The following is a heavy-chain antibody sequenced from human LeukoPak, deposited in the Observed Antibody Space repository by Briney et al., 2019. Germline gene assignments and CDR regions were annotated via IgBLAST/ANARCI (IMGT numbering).Heavy chain of an antibody. V-gene: IGHV4-61*02. D-gene: IGHD1-26*01. CDR3: ARDPYSGSYYRFDDAFDI. CDR2: IYTSGST. Sequence: SQTLSLTCTVSGGSISSGSYYWSWIRQPAGKGLEWIGRIYTSGSTNYNPSLKSRVTISVDTSKNQFSLKLSSVTAADTAVYYCARDPYSGSYYRFDDAFDIWGQGTMVTVSS. CDR1: GGSISSGSYY. J-gene: IGHJ3*02.